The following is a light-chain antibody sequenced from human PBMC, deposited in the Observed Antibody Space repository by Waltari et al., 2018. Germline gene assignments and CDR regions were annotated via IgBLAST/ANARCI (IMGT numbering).Light chain of an antibody. J-gene: IGKJ3*01. Sequence: EIVMTQSPATLYVSPGERATLSCRASQSISNTLAWYQQKPGQSPRLLVYATSARATVVPARFSGSGSGTEFTLTISSLQSEDFAVYYCQQYSDWPPGTFGPGTKVDIK. CDR1: QSISNT. CDR2: ATS. CDR3: QQYSDWPPGT. V-gene: IGKV3-15*01.